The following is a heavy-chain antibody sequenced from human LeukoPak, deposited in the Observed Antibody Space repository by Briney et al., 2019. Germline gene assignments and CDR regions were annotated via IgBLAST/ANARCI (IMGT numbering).Heavy chain of an antibody. CDR1: GYTFTSYA. J-gene: IGHJ4*02. V-gene: IGHV1-3*01. Sequence: ASVKVSCKASGYTFTSYAVHWVRQAPGQRLEWMGWINAGNGNTKYSQKFQGRVTITRDTSASTAYMELSSLRSEDTAVYYCATSYGSGSYYKGYWGQGTLVTVSS. CDR3: ATSYGSGSYYKGY. D-gene: IGHD3-10*01. CDR2: INAGNGNT.